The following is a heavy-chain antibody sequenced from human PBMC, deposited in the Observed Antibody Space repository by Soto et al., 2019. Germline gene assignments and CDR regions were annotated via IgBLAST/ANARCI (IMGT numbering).Heavy chain of an antibody. CDR2: INHVGIT. CDR1: GGSFRGFY. V-gene: IGHV4-34*01. Sequence: PSETLSLTCAVSGGSFRGFYWTWIRQSPGKGLEWLGDINHVGITNYNPSLKSRVSIPVDTSKKQFSLNLRSVTAADTAIYYCARVNRGAFDYWGQGTLVTVSS. CDR3: ARVNRGAFDY. J-gene: IGHJ4*02.